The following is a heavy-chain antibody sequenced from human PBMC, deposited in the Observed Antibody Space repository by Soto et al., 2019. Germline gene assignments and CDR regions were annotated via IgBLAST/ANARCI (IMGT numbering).Heavy chain of an antibody. CDR2: IKSRVNGETT. Sequence: EVQLVESGGGLIKPGGSLRLSCAASGVTFRDLWMTWVHQAPGKGLEWVGRIKSRVNGETTDYSAPVKGRFSISRDDSKNTVYLEMTSLKTDDTAVYYCTTDRPFTGGGVIATWGQGTMVTVSS. J-gene: IGHJ3*01. V-gene: IGHV3-15*01. CDR3: TTDRPFTGGGVIAT. CDR1: GVTFRDLW. D-gene: IGHD3-16*02.